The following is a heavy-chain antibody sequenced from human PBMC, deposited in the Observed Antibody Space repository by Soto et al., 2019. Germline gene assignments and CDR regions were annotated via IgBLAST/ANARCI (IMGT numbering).Heavy chain of an antibody. D-gene: IGHD2-2*01. CDR1: GGTFGSYA. CDR2: IIPIPGTA. V-gene: IGHV1-69*01. CDR3: ARSQGSSTSLEIYYYYYYGMDV. J-gene: IGHJ6*02. Sequence: QVQLVQSGAEVKKPGSSVKVSCKASGGTFGSYAISWVRQAPGQGLEWMGGIIPIPGTANYAQKFPGRVTIAADEATSTAYMELSSLRSEDTAVYYCARSQGSSTSLEIYYYYYYGMDVWGQGPTVTVSS.